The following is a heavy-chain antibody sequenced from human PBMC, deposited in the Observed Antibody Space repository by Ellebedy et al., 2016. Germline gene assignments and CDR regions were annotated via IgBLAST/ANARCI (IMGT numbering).Heavy chain of an antibody. J-gene: IGHJ6*02. CDR2: IYYSGST. V-gene: IGHV4-31*03. CDR1: GGSISSGGYY. D-gene: IGHD2-2*01. CDR3: ARAERDIVVVPAARNYYYGMDV. Sequence: SETLSLXCTVSGGSISSGGYYWSWIRQHPGKGLEWIGYIYYSGSTYYNPSLKSRVTISVDTSKNQFSLKLSSVTAADTAVYYCARAERDIVVVPAARNYYYGMDVWGQGTTVTVSS.